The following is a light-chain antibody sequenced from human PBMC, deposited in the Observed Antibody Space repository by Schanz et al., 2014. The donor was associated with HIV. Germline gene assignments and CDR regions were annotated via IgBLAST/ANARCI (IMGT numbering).Light chain of an antibody. CDR2: GNS. J-gene: IGLJ3*02. CDR3: AAWDDSLNGWV. Sequence: QSVLTQPPSVSGAPGQRVTISCTGSSSNIGATSHVHWYQQLPGTAPKLLIYGNSNRPSGVPARFSGSKSGTSASLAISGLQSEDEADYHCAAWDDSLNGWVFGGGTKLTVL. CDR1: SSNIGATSH. V-gene: IGLV1-40*01.